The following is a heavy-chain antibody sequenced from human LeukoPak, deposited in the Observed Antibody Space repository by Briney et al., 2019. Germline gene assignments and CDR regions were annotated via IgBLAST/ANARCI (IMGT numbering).Heavy chain of an antibody. V-gene: IGHV3-11*06. D-gene: IGHD6-6*01. Sequence: GGSLRLSCAASGFTFSDSYMTWIRQAPGKGLEWVSLIDSNSNFMNYADSVKGRFTISRDNAKKSLYLEMNSLRAEDTAVYYCARESFAARWDWGQGTLVTVSS. J-gene: IGHJ4*02. CDR2: IDSNSNFM. CDR3: ARESFAARWD. CDR1: GFTFSDSY.